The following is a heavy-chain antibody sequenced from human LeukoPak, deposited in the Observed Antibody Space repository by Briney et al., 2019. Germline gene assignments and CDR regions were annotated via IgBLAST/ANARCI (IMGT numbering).Heavy chain of an antibody. J-gene: IGHJ4*02. D-gene: IGHD3-22*01. CDR3: ARKPSGYYYFDY. CDR2: INHSGST. CDR1: GGSFSGYY. V-gene: IGHV4-34*01. Sequence: TSSETLSLTCAVYGGSFSGYYWSWIRQPPGKGLEWIGEINHSGSTNYNPSLKSRVTISVDTSKNQFSLKLSSMTAADTAVYYCARKPSGYYYFDYWGQGTLVTVSS.